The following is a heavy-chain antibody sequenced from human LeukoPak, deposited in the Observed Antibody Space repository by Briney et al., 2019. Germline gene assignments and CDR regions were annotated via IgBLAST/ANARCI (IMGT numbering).Heavy chain of an antibody. CDR2: IKQDGSEK. J-gene: IGHJ4*02. V-gene: IGHV3-7*01. CDR3: ARGYSYGPVYYFDY. Sequence: GGSLRLSCAASGFTFSSYWMSWVRQAPGKGLEWVANIKQDGSEKYYVDSVKGRFTISRDNAKNSLYLQMNSLRDEDTAVYYCARGYSYGPVYYFDYWGQGTLVTVSS. CDR1: GFTFSSYW. D-gene: IGHD5-18*01.